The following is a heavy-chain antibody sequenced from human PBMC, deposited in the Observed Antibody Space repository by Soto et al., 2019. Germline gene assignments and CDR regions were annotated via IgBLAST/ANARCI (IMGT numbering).Heavy chain of an antibody. CDR2: ISAYNGNT. CDR1: GYTFTSYG. D-gene: IGHD6-6*01. V-gene: IGHV1-18*01. J-gene: IGHJ4*02. Sequence: ASVKVSCKASGYTFTSYGISWVRQAPGQGLEWMGWISAYNGNTNYAQKLQGRVTMTTDTSTSTAYMELRSLRSDDTAMYYCARDRAAARPQPLDYWGQGTLVTVSS. CDR3: ARDRAAARPQPLDY.